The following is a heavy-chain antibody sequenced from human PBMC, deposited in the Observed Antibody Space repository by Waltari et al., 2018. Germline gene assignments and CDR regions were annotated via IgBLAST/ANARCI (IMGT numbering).Heavy chain of an antibody. J-gene: IGHJ3*01. V-gene: IGHV4-39*01. CDR1: GVSLTSNRHY. D-gene: IGHD5-12*01. CDR2: VSYSGST. CDR3: ATYIGASVGTAAFDV. Sequence: QLQLQESGPRLVKPSETLSHTCTVSGVSLTSNRHYWAWIRQSPGQGLEWIGTVSYSGSTYISPSLKSRVSVSRDTSKNQLSLILGSVTAADMAVYYCATYIGASVGTAAFDVWGQGTMVTVSS.